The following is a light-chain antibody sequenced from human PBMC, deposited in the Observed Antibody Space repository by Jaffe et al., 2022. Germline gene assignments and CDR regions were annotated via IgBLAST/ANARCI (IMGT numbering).Light chain of an antibody. CDR1: TSDVGTYNW. J-gene: IGLJ3*02. CDR3: SSYTSSRSWV. V-gene: IGLV2-14*03. Sequence: QSALTQPASVSGSPGQSITISCTGTTSDVGTYNWVSWYLQHPGKVPQLIISDVSNRPSGVSFRFSGSKSGNTASLTISGLQAGDEADYYCSSYTSSRSWVFGGGTKLTVL. CDR2: DVS.